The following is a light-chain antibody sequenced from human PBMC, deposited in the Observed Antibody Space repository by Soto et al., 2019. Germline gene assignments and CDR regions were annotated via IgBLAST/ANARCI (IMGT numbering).Light chain of an antibody. CDR3: SSYTSSSTVVV. CDR1: SSDVGGYNY. V-gene: IGLV2-14*01. Sequence: QSALTQPASVSGSPGQSITISCTGTSSDVGGYNYVSWCQQHPGKAPKFIIYEVTNRPSGVSNRFSGSKSGNTASLTISGLQAEDEADYYCSSYTSSSTVVVFGGGTKLTVL. CDR2: EVT. J-gene: IGLJ2*01.